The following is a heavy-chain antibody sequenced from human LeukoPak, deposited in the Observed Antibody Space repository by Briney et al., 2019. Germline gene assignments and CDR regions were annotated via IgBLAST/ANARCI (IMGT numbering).Heavy chain of an antibody. Sequence: GGSLKLSCAASGFTFSGSAMHWVRQASGTGLEWVGRIRSKANNYATAYAASVKGRFTISRDDSKNTAYLQMNSLKTKDTAVYYCTKHPSDDGGAIDYWGQGTLVTVSS. V-gene: IGHV3-73*01. CDR2: IRSKANNYAT. J-gene: IGHJ4*02. CDR1: GFTFSGSA. CDR3: TKHPSDDGGAIDY. D-gene: IGHD4-23*01.